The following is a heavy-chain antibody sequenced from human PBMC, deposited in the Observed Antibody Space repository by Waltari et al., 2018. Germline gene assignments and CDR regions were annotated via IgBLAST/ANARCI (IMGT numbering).Heavy chain of an antibody. CDR2: IRSRTKGDAT. V-gene: IGHV3-73*01. D-gene: IGHD7-27*01. CDR3: VRPFELGID. Sequence: EEQLVESGGALVQPGGSLKLSCAASGLIFSDFAIHWVRQASGKGPEWVGRIRSRTKGDATAYTASVEGRFTISRDDSKNTVYLQMNSLKTDDTAVYYCVRPFELGIDWGQGTLVTVSS. CDR1: GLIFSDFA. J-gene: IGHJ4*02.